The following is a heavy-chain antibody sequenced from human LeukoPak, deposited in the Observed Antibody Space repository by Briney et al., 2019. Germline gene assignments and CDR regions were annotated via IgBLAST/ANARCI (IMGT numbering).Heavy chain of an antibody. CDR3: AVLRGYSGYDLDY. CDR1: GFTFSSYA. CDR2: ISSSGVTI. Sequence: GGSLRLSCAASGFTFSSYAMSWVRQAPGKGLEWVSFISSSGVTIYYADSVKGRFAMSRDNAKNSLYLQMNSLRAEDTAVYYCAVLRGYSGYDLDYWGHGTLVTVSS. J-gene: IGHJ4*01. V-gene: IGHV3-48*03. D-gene: IGHD5-12*01.